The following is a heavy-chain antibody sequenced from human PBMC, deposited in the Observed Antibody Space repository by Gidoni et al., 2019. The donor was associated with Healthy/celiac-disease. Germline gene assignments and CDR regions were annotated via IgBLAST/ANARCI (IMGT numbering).Heavy chain of an antibody. CDR2: MSNSSSYI. CDR3: ARDLGITIFGVVTKRSYYGMDV. V-gene: IGHV3-21*01. D-gene: IGHD3-3*01. Sequence: EVQLVESGGGLVKPGGSLRLSCAASGFPFSSYSLNWVRQAPGKGLGWVSSMSNSSSYIYYADSVKGRFNISRDNAKNSLYLQMNSLRAEDTAVYYCARDLGITIFGVVTKRSYYGMDVWGQGTTVTVSS. CDR1: GFPFSSYS. J-gene: IGHJ6*02.